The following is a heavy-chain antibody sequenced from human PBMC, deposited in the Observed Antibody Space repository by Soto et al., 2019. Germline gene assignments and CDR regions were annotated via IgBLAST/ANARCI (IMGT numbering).Heavy chain of an antibody. CDR3: TRNPSYDTSGPLHYYYGMDI. J-gene: IGHJ6*02. CDR2: MNPNSGNT. V-gene: IGHV1-8*01. D-gene: IGHD3-22*01. Sequence: GASVKVSCKASGYIFTSYDVNWVRQAPGQGLERMGLMNPNSGNTGYVQKFQGRVTMTRDTSISTAFMELSSLRSEDTAVYYFTRNPSYDTSGPLHYYYGMDIWGQGTTVTVSS. CDR1: GYIFTSYD.